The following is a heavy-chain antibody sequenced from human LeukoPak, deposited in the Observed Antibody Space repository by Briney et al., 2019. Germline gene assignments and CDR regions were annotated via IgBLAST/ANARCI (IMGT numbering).Heavy chain of an antibody. D-gene: IGHD3-10*01. J-gene: IGHJ4*02. Sequence: PGGSLRLSCAASGFTFSSYGMHWVRQAPGKGLEWVAVISYDGSNKYYADSVKGRFTISRDNSKNTLYLQMNSLRAEDTAVYYCAKGAYGGWYYFDYWGQGTLVTVSS. V-gene: IGHV3-30*18. CDR3: AKGAYGGWYYFDY. CDR1: GFTFSSYG. CDR2: ISYDGSNK.